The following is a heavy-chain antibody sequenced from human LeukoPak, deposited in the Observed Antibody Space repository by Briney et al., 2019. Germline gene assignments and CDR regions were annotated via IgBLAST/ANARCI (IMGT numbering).Heavy chain of an antibody. CDR3: TVPPMN. Sequence: PGGSLRLSCAASGFTFSSYWMHWVRQAPGKGLVWVSRINGDGSRTNYADSVKGRFTISRDNAKNTLCLQMNSLRAEDTAVYYCTVPPMNWGQGTLVTVSS. J-gene: IGHJ4*02. V-gene: IGHV3-74*01. CDR1: GFTFSSYW. CDR2: INGDGSRT.